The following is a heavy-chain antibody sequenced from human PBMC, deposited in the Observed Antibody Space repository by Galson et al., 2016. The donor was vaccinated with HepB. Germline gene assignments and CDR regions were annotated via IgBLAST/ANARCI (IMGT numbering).Heavy chain of an antibody. CDR3: ARAPGGDEDY. Sequence: SLRLSCEASGFTFSSYWMHWVRQAPGKGLVWVSRINRDGSITNYADSVKGRCTISRDNAKNTLYLQMSSLRAEDTAVYHCARAPGGDEDYWGQGTLVTVSS. J-gene: IGHJ4*02. CDR1: GFTFSSYW. V-gene: IGHV3-74*01. D-gene: IGHD4-17*01. CDR2: INRDGSIT.